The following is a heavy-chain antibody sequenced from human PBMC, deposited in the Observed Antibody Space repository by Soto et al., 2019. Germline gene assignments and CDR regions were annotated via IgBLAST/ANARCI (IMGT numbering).Heavy chain of an antibody. D-gene: IGHD5-12*01. Sequence: QVQLVESGGGVVQPGRSLRLSCAASGFTFSSYAMHWVRQAPGKGLEWVAVISYDGSNKYYADSVKGRFTISRDNSKNTLYLQMNSLRAEDTAVYYCARGGVERWLQSAWGQGTLVTVSS. CDR2: ISYDGSNK. V-gene: IGHV3-30-3*01. CDR1: GFTFSSYA. J-gene: IGHJ5*02. CDR3: ARGGVERWLQSA.